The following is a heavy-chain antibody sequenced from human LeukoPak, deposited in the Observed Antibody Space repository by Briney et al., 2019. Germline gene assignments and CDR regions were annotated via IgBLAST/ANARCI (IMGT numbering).Heavy chain of an antibody. CDR3: ARGDSSSWSFYYFDY. V-gene: IGHV3-72*01. CDR1: GFTFSDHY. Sequence: GGSLRLSCAASGFTFSDHYMDWFRQAPGKGLEWVGRTRNKANSYTTEYAASVKGRFTISRDDSKNSLYLQMNSLKTEDTAVYYCARGDSSSWSFYYFDYWGQGTLVTVSS. CDR2: TRNKANSYTT. J-gene: IGHJ4*02. D-gene: IGHD6-13*01.